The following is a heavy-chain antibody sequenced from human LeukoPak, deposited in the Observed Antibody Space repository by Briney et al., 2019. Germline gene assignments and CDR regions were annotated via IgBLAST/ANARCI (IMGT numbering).Heavy chain of an antibody. CDR2: ISSSGNNA. CDR3: AKDIQLST. Sequence: TGGSLRLSCAVSGFTFRGAAMTWVRQAPGKGLEWVSLISSSGNNAYYADSVKGRFTISRDNPKNTLSLQMNSLRVEDTAIYYCAKDIQLSTWGLGTRVTVSS. V-gene: IGHV3-23*01. CDR1: GFTFRGAA. J-gene: IGHJ3*01. D-gene: IGHD5-24*01.